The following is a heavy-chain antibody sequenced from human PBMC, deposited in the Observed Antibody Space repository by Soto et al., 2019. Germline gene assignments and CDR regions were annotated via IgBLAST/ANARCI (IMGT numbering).Heavy chain of an antibody. CDR2: ISYDGSNK. V-gene: IGHV3-30*18. CDR3: AKDLDSSGPTTPNWFDP. Sequence: GGSLRLSCAASGFTFSSYGMHWVRQAPGKGLEWVAVISYDGSNKYYADSVKGRFTISRDNSKNTLYLQMNSLRAEDTAVYYSAKDLDSSGPTTPNWFDPWGQGTLVTVSS. CDR1: GFTFSSYG. D-gene: IGHD6-19*01. J-gene: IGHJ5*02.